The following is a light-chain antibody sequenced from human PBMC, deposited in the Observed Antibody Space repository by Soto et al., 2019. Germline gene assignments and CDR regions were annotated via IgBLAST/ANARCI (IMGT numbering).Light chain of an antibody. CDR3: CSYAGSRTGV. J-gene: IGLJ3*02. V-gene: IGLV2-23*02. CDR1: SSDVGIYNL. Sequence: QSAPIQPASVSGSPGQSITISCTGTSSDVGIYNLVSWYQHYPGRAPKLLLYEVSKWPSGISHRFSGSKSGNTASLTISGLQAEDEADYYCCSYAGSRTGVFGGGTKLTAL. CDR2: EVS.